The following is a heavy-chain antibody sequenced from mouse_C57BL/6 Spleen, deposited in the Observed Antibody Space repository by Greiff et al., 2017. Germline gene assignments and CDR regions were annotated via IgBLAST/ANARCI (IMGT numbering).Heavy chain of an antibody. CDR2: IDPENGDT. V-gene: IGHV14-4*01. CDR3: TTGFITTVVANFDY. D-gene: IGHD1-1*01. CDR1: GFNIKDDY. J-gene: IGHJ2*01. Sequence: VQLQQSGAELVRPGASVKLSCTASGFNIKDDYMHWVKQRPEQGLEWIGWIDPENGDTEYASKFQGKATITADTSSNTAYLQLSSLTSEDTAVYYCTTGFITTVVANFDYWGQGTTLTVSS.